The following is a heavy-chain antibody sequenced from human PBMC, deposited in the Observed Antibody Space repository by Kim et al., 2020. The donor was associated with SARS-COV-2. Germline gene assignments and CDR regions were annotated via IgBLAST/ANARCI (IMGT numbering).Heavy chain of an antibody. V-gene: IGHV3-48*02. CDR1: GFTFSSYS. Sequence: GGSLRLSCAASGFTFSSYSMNWVRQAPGKGLEWVSYISSSSSTIYYADSVKGRFTISRDNAKNSLYLQMNSLRDEDTAVYYCARGSPTGLWGSGYPHPIFWFDPWGQGTLVTVSS. CDR2: ISSSSSTI. J-gene: IGHJ5*02. D-gene: IGHD5-12*01. CDR3: ARGSPTGLWGSGYPHPIFWFDP.